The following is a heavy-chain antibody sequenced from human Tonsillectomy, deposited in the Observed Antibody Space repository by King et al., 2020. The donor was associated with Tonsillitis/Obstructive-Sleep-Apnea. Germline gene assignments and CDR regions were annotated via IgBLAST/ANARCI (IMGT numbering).Heavy chain of an antibody. Sequence: VQLVESGGGVVQPGGSLRLSCAVSGFTFDDYAMHWVRQVPGKGLEWVSLISGDGGSTYYADSVKGRFTISRDNSKNSLNLQMNSLRTEDTALYYCAKDISYYGAGSYYNYWGQGTLVTVSS. CDR1: GFTFDDYA. V-gene: IGHV3-43*02. D-gene: IGHD3-10*01. CDR3: AKDISYYGAGSYYNY. CDR2: ISGDGGST. J-gene: IGHJ4*02.